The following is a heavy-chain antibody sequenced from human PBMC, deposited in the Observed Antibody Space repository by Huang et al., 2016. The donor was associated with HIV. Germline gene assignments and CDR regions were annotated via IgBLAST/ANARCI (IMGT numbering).Heavy chain of an antibody. CDR2: ISNSGNTI. CDR1: GFTFRSYS. J-gene: IGHJ4*02. Sequence: EVQLVESGGGLVQPGGSLRLSCAASGFTFRSYSMNWVRQAPRKGLEWGSYISNSGNTIYYTDSVKGRFTISRDNAKNSLYLQMNSLRAEDTAVYYCVRDLFIVGATKGDYWGQGTLVTVSS. D-gene: IGHD1-26*01. V-gene: IGHV3-48*01. CDR3: VRDLFIVGATKGDY.